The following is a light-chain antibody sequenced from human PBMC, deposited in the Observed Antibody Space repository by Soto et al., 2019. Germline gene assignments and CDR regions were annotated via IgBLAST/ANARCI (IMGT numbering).Light chain of an antibody. Sequence: QSALTQPRSVSGSPGQSVTISCTGTTGDVGAYNFVSWYQLHPDKAPKLMIYDASKRPSGVPDRFSASKSGNTASLTISGLQAEDEADYYCCSYAGSFTWVLGGGTKVTVL. V-gene: IGLV2-11*01. J-gene: IGLJ3*02. CDR3: CSYAGSFTWV. CDR2: DAS. CDR1: TGDVGAYNF.